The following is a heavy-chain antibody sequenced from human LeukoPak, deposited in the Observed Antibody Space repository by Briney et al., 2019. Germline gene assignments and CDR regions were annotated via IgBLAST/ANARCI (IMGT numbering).Heavy chain of an antibody. J-gene: IGHJ6*02. CDR3: ARRGVYYYDSSGYYSGSLSYGMDV. V-gene: IGHV3-74*01. Sequence: PGRSPRLSCAASGFTFSSYWMHWVRQAPGKGLVWVSRINSDGSSTSYADSVKGRFTISRDNAKNTLYLQMNSLRAEDTAVYYCARRGVYYYDSSGYYSGSLSYGMDVWGQGTTVTVSS. D-gene: IGHD3-22*01. CDR1: GFTFSSYW. CDR2: INSDGSST.